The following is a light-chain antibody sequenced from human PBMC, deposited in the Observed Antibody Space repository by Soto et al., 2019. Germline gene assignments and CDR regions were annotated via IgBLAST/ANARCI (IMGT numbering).Light chain of an antibody. J-gene: IGKJ4*01. CDR3: MPRLEFPLT. CDR2: TVS. V-gene: IGKV2-40*01. Sequence: EIVMTQTPLSLPVTPGEPASISCRSSQSLLDRDDGNMYLDWYVQKPGQSPQLLIYTVSYRAPGVPDRFSGIGSGTDFTLKISRVEDDDVGVYYCMPRLEFPLTLGGGTKADIK. CDR1: QSLLDRDDGNMY.